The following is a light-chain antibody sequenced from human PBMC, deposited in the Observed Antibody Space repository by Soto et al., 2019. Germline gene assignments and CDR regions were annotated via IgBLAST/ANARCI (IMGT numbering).Light chain of an antibody. CDR1: QSVSSSY. J-gene: IGKJ5*01. CDR2: GAS. CDR3: QQYGTSPIT. Sequence: EIVLTQSPGTLSLSPGERATLSCRASQSVSSSYLAWYQQKPGQAPRLLIYGASSRATGIPDKFSGSGSGTDFILTISRLEPEDFAVYYCQQYGTSPITFGQGTRLEIK. V-gene: IGKV3-20*01.